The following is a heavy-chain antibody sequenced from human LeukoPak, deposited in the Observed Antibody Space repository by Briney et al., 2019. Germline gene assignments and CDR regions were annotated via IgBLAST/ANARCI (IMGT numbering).Heavy chain of an antibody. Sequence: PGGSLRLSCAASGFTFSSYGMHWVRQAPGKGLEWVAVISYDGSNKYYADSVKGRFTISRDNSKNTLYLQMNSLRAEDTAVYYCAKDGLAAALDYWGQGTLVTGSS. CDR1: GFTFSSYG. D-gene: IGHD6-13*01. J-gene: IGHJ4*02. CDR2: ISYDGSNK. CDR3: AKDGLAAALDY. V-gene: IGHV3-30*18.